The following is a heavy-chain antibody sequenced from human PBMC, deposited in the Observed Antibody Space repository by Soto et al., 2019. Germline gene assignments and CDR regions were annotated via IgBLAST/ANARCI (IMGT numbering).Heavy chain of an antibody. CDR2: ISYDGSNK. J-gene: IGHJ4*02. V-gene: IGHV3-30-3*01. CDR1: GFTFSSYA. Sequence: QVQLVESGGGVVQPGRSLRLSCAASGFTFSSYAMHWVRQAPGKGLEWVAVISYDGSNKYYADSVKGRFTISRDNSKNTLYLQMNSLRAEDTAVYYCARAPAAAKSRNFDYWGQGTLVTVSS. D-gene: IGHD6-13*01. CDR3: ARAPAAAKSRNFDY.